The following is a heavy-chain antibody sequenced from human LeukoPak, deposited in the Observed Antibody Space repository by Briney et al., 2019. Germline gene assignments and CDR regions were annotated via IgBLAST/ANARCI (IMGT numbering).Heavy chain of an antibody. CDR1: GIAVGSKY. CDR3: ARNLGTLATGGVALDI. V-gene: IGHV3-66*01. Sequence: GGSLRLSCAASGIAVGSKYMSWVRQAPGKGLEWVSVIYTGGSTHYPDSVKGRFTISRDDSKNTVSLQMNSLRVEDAAMYYCARNLGTLATGGVALDIWGQGTMVTVAS. D-gene: IGHD1-14*01. CDR2: IYTGGST. J-gene: IGHJ3*02.